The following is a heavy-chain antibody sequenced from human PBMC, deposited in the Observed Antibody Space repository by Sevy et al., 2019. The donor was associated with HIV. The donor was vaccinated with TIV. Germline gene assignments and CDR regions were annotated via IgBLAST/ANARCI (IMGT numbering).Heavy chain of an antibody. J-gene: IGHJ6*02. CDR3: ARGARGTLPSFYYYGFDV. CDR1: GYSFSSYW. V-gene: IGHV5-51*01. Sequence: GESLKISCKASGYSFSSYWFGWVRQMPGKGLEWMGIIYPGDSDTRYSLSFQGQVTISVDKSFSTAYLQWSSLKASDTAIYYCARGARGTLPSFYYYGFDVWGQWTTVTVSS. CDR2: IYPGDSDT. D-gene: IGHD1-1*01.